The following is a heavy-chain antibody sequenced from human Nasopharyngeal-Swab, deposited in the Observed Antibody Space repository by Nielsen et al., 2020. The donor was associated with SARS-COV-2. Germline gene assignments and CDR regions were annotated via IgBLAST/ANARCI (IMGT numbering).Heavy chain of an antibody. V-gene: IGHV1-2*02. CDR3: ARDPGEPGYSSSWYVNYYYYYMDV. J-gene: IGHJ6*03. Sequence: ASVKVSCKASGYTFTGYYMHWVRQAPGQGLEWMGWINPNSGGTNYAQKLQGRVTMTTDTSTSTAYMELRSLRSDDTAVYYCARDPGEPGYSSSWYVNYYYYYMDVWGKGTTVTVSS. CDR1: GYTFTGYY. D-gene: IGHD6-13*01. CDR2: INPNSGGT.